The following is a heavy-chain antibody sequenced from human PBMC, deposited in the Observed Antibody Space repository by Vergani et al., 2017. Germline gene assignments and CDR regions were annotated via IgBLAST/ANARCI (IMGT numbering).Heavy chain of an antibody. CDR2: IYYSGST. CDR3: ARVGFGDLRSPRGLDY. D-gene: IGHD3-10*01. CDR1: GGSFSGYY. J-gene: IGHJ4*02. Sequence: QVQLQQWGAGLLKPSETLSLTCAVYGGSFSGYYWSWIRQPPGKGLEWIGSIYYSGSTYYNPPLKSRVTISVDTSKNQFSLKLSSVTAADTAVYYCARVGFGDLRSPRGLDYWGQGTLVTVSS. V-gene: IGHV4-34*01.